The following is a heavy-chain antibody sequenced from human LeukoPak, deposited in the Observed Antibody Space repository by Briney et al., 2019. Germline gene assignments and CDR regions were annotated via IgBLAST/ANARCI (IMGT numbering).Heavy chain of an antibody. CDR1: GFTFSSYE. CDR3: VRDGDDYNFDY. V-gene: IGHV3-48*03. CDR2: ISSSGSTI. D-gene: IGHD5-24*01. Sequence: GGSLRLSCAASGFTFSSYEMNWVRQAPGKGLEWVSYISSSGSTIYYADSVKGRFTISRDNAKNTLYLQMYSLRAEDTAAYYCVRDGDDYNFDYWGQGSLVTVSS. J-gene: IGHJ4*02.